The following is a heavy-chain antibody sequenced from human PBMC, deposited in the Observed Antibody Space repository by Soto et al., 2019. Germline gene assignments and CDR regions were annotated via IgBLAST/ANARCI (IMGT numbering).Heavy chain of an antibody. J-gene: IGHJ4*02. Sequence: QVQLVQSGAEMKKPGSSVKVSCQSSGGTFNTYAMNWVRQAPGQGPEWMGDISPMFVAAHYSPKFQGRVNITADESTGTSYMQLSSLTSEEKDLYFCAREVQVHTPAFVYWGQGTLVTVSS. D-gene: IGHD3-10*01. V-gene: IGHV1-69*19. CDR1: GGTFNTYA. CDR3: AREVQVHTPAFVY. CDR2: ISPMFVAA.